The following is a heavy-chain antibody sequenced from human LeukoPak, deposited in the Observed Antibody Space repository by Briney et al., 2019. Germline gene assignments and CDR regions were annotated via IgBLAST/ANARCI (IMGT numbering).Heavy chain of an antibody. CDR2: INPNSGGT. J-gene: IGHJ6*02. CDR1: GGTFSSYA. D-gene: IGHD3-16*01. CDR3: ASGGFGSPYYYGMDV. V-gene: IGHV1-2*04. Sequence: ASVKVSCKASGGTFSSYAISWVRQAPGQGLEWMGWINPNSGGTNYAQKFQGWVTMTRDTSISTAYMELSRLRSDDTAVYYCASGGFGSPYYYGMDVWGQGTTVTVSS.